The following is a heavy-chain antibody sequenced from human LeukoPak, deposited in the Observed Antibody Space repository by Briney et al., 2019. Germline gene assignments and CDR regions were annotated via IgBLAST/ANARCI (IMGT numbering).Heavy chain of an antibody. D-gene: IGHD4-17*01. V-gene: IGHV3-23*01. J-gene: IGHJ4*02. CDR2: ISGSGGST. CDR3: ARDRYGDYIFDY. CDR1: GFTFSSYA. Sequence: PGGSLRLSCAASGFTFSSYAMSWVRQAPGKGLEWVSAISGSGGSTYYADSVKGRFTISRDNAKNSLYLQMNSLRAEDTAVYYCARDRYGDYIFDYWGQGTLVTVSS.